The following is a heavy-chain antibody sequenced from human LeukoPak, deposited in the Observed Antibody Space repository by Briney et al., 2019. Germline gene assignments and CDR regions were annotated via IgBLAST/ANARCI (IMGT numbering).Heavy chain of an antibody. CDR3: ARDGGLWFGDFPRDAFDI. CDR1: GGSIRTSFYY. J-gene: IGHJ3*02. Sequence: SETLSLTCSVSGGSIRTSFYYWGLIRQPPGKGLEWIGRIYTTGITNHNPSLKSRVTMSVDTSKNQFSLKLGSVTAADSAVYYCARDGGLWFGDFPRDAFDIWGQGTMVTVSS. V-gene: IGHV4-4*07. CDR2: IYTTGIT. D-gene: IGHD3-10*01.